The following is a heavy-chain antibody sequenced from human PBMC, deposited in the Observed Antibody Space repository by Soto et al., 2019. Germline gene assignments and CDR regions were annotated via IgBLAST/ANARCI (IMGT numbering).Heavy chain of an antibody. CDR3: ARESEDLTSNFDY. CDR1: GFIFNHYG. Sequence: GGSLRLSCATSGFIFNHYGMHWVRHAPGKGLEWVAVIYNDGSNIIYADSVKGRFTISRDNSKSTLYLEMNSLRAEDTAVYYCARESEDLTSNFDYWGQGTLVTVSS. V-gene: IGHV3-33*01. J-gene: IGHJ4*02. CDR2: IYNDGSNI.